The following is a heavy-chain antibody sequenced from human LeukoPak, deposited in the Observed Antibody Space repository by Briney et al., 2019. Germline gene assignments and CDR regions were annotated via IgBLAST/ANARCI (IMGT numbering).Heavy chain of an antibody. D-gene: IGHD4-11*01. CDR2: IYYSGST. V-gene: IGHV4-59*01. CDR1: GGSISSYY. J-gene: IGHJ6*03. Sequence: SETLSLTCTVSGGSISSYYWSWIRQPPGKGLEWIGYIYYSGSTNYNPSLKSRVTISVDTSKNQFSLKLSSVTAADTAEYYCASTIRLQNYYYYYMDVWGKGTTVTVSS. CDR3: ASTIRLQNYYYYYMDV.